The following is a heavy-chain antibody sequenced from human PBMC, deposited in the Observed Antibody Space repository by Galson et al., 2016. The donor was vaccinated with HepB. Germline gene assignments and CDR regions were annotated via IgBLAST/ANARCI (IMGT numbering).Heavy chain of an antibody. D-gene: IGHD1-7*01. CDR1: GYTLRDLS. J-gene: IGHJ6*02. CDR2: FDPEEGET. V-gene: IGHV1-24*01. Sequence: SVKVSCKVSGYTLRDLSIHWVRQAPGKGLEWVGAFDPEEGETIYAQRFQGRVTLTEDTSTDTAYMVVRSLRSEDTAIYYCTTDSNWNYRTLEKTGLDVWGQGTTVTVSS. CDR3: TTDSNWNYRTLEKTGLDV.